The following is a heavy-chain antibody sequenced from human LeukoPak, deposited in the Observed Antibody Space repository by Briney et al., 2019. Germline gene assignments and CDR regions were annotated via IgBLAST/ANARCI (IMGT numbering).Heavy chain of an antibody. D-gene: IGHD6-13*01. V-gene: IGHV3-21*01. CDR3: ARDLEQQLFDL. Sequence: GGSLRLSCAASGFTFSSYGMSWVRQAPGKGLEWVSSISSSGTNPFYADSVKGRFTISRDNAKNPLYLQMNSRRAEDTAVYYCARDLEQQLFDLWGQGTLVTVSS. CDR1: GFTFSSYG. J-gene: IGHJ5*02. CDR2: ISSSGTNP.